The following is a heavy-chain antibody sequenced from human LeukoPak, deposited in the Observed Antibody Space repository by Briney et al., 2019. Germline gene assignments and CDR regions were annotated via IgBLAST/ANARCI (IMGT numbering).Heavy chain of an antibody. CDR1: GGSISGYS. CDR3: TRGHLGLSP. J-gene: IGHJ5*02. D-gene: IGHD3-10*01. Sequence: SETLSLTCTVSGGSISGYSGTWLRQPPGQGLEWIAHFHPSPTTTYNPSLTRLLTISVPTAMHQISLKLNSVTAADTAVYYCTRGHLGLSPWGQGTLVTVSS. V-gene: IGHV4-59*01. CDR2: FHPSPTT.